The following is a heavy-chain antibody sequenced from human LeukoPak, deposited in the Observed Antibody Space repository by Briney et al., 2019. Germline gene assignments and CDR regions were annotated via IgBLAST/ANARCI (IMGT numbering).Heavy chain of an antibody. V-gene: IGHV3-9*01. Sequence: GGSLRLSCAASGFTFDDYAMHWVRQAPGKGLEWVSGISWNSGSIGYADSVKGRFTISRDNAMNSLYLQMNSLRAEDTALYYCAKSSYYDSSGYFDYWGQGTLVTVSS. CDR2: ISWNSGSI. D-gene: IGHD3-22*01. CDR1: GFTFDDYA. J-gene: IGHJ4*02. CDR3: AKSSYYDSSGYFDY.